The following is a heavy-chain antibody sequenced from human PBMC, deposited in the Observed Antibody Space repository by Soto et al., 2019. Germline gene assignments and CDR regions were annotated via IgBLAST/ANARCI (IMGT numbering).Heavy chain of an antibody. J-gene: IGHJ4*02. Sequence: EVQLVESGGGLVQPGGSLRLSCEASGFTFSTFWMHWVRQAPGKGLVWVSRINSDGSSTNYADSVKGRVTISRDNAKNTLYLQMKSLRTEDKAVYYCAREFEYWGQGTLVTVSS. CDR3: AREFEY. CDR1: GFTFSTFW. CDR2: INSDGSST. V-gene: IGHV3-74*01.